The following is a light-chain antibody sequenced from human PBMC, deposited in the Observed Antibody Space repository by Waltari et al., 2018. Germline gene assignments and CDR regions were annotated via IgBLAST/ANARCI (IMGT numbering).Light chain of an antibody. CDR2: DAS. J-gene: IGKJ1*01. CDR3: QHYVRLPVT. Sequence: EIMLTQSPGTLSLSPGERATLSCRASQSISRFLAWYQQKPGQAPRLLIYDASTRATGIPDRFSCSGSGTDFSLTINRLEPEDIAVYYCQHYVRLPVTFGQGTKVEIK. CDR1: QSISRF. V-gene: IGKV3-20*01.